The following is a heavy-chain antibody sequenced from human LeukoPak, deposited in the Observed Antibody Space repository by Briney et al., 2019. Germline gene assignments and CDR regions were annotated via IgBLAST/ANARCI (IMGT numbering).Heavy chain of an antibody. D-gene: IGHD6-19*01. CDR1: DGSISSYY. V-gene: IGHV4-59*01. J-gene: IGHJ4*02. Sequence: SETLSLTCTVSDGSISSYYWSWIRQPPGKGLEWIGYIYYSGSTNYNPSLKSRVTISVDTSKNQFSLKLSSVTAADTAVYYCASSYSGWDYWGQGTLVTVSS. CDR2: IYYSGST. CDR3: ASSYSGWDY.